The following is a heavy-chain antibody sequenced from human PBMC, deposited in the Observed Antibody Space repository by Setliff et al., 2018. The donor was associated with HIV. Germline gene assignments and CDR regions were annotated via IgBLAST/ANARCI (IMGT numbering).Heavy chain of an antibody. CDR1: GGTFSSYA. D-gene: IGHD3-10*01. CDR2: IIPIFGTA. CDR3: ASRTYLKGSGMTYNALGYFQY. J-gene: IGHJ4*02. V-gene: IGHV1-69*13. Sequence: VASVKVSCKASGGTFSSYAISWVRQAPGQGLEWMGGIIPIFGTANYAQKLQDRVTITADESTSTAYMELSSLRSEDTAVYYCASRTYLKGSGMTYNALGYFQYWGQGTLVTVSS.